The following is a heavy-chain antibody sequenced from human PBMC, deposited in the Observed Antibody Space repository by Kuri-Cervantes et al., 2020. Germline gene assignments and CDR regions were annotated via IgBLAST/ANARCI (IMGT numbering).Heavy chain of an antibody. V-gene: IGHV4-59*12. D-gene: IGHD6-19*01. CDR3: ARESIPVAGDLFDY. Sequence: GSLRLSCTVSGGSTSSYYWSWIRQPPGKGLEWIGYTYYSGSTNYNPSLKSRVTISVDTSKNQFSLKLSSVTAADTSVYYCARESIPVAGDLFDYWGQGTLVTVSS. CDR2: TYYSGST. J-gene: IGHJ4*02. CDR1: GGSTSSYY.